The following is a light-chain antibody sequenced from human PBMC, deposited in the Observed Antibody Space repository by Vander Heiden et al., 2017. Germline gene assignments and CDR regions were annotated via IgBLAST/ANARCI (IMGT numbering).Light chain of an antibody. J-gene: IGLJ2*01. CDR1: SSDVGDYNY. CDR3: SSYANSSTLI. Sequence: SVLTHPASLSTSPGPSITISCTGTSSDVGDYNYVSWYQQHPGKAPKLLIYDVSKRPSGVSNRFSGSKSGNTASLIISGLQAEDEAEYHCSSYANSSTLIFGGGTKVTVL. CDR2: DVS. V-gene: IGLV2-14*03.